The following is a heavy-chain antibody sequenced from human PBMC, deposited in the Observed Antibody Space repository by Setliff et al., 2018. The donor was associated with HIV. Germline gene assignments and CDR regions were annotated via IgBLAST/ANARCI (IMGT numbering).Heavy chain of an antibody. CDR3: ARVVALTYYDYIWGSYQDDFEI. D-gene: IGHD3-16*02. J-gene: IGHJ3*02. CDR2: ISAYNGNT. Sequence: GASVKVSCKPSGYTFTNYDINWVRQAPGQGLEWMGWISAYNGNTKYEQKFQGRITLTTDPSTSKVYMELRSLRSDDTAVYYCARVVALTYYDYIWGSYQDDFEIWGQGTMVTVSS. CDR1: GYTFTNYD. V-gene: IGHV1-18*01.